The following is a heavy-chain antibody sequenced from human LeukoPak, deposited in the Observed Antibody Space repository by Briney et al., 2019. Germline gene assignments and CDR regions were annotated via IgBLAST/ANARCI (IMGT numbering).Heavy chain of an antibody. Sequence: SETLSLTCAVYGGFFSGYFWNWIRQPPGKGLEWIAGINHSGSTNYNPSLRSRVTISIDTSKNQFSLKVRSVTAADTAVYYCARGEERATIRWSDWGQGTLVTVSS. D-gene: IGHD5-24*01. CDR1: GGFFSGYF. V-gene: IGHV4-34*01. J-gene: IGHJ4*02. CDR2: INHSGST. CDR3: ARGEERATIRWSD.